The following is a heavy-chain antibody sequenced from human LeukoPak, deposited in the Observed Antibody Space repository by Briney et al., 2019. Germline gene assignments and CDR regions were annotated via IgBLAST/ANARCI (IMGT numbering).Heavy chain of an antibody. Sequence: TSETLSLTCTVSGGSISSYYWSWIRQPPAQGLEWIGYIYYSGSTNYNPSPKSRVTISVDTSKNQFSLKLSSVTAADTAVYYCARDGPDSSSSWEWFDPWGQGTLVTVSS. CDR1: GGSISSYY. CDR2: IYYSGST. J-gene: IGHJ5*02. CDR3: ARDGPDSSSSWEWFDP. D-gene: IGHD6-6*01. V-gene: IGHV4-59*01.